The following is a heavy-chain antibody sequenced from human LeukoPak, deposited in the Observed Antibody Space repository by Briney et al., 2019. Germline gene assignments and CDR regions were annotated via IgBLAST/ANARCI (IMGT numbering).Heavy chain of an antibody. CDR3: ARVRYSSGWYLNWFDP. Sequence: ASVKVSCKASGYTFTSYGSSWVRQAPGQALEWMGWISAYNGNTNYAQKLQGRVTMTTDTSTSTAYMELRSLRSDDTAVYYCARVRYSSGWYLNWFDPWGQGTLVTVSS. J-gene: IGHJ5*02. CDR2: ISAYNGNT. CDR1: GYTFTSYG. V-gene: IGHV1-18*01. D-gene: IGHD6-19*01.